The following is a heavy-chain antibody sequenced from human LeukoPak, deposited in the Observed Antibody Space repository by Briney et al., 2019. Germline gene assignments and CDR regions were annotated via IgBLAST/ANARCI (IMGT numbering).Heavy chain of an antibody. V-gene: IGHV3-30*18. D-gene: IGHD6-19*01. CDR2: ISYDGSNK. CDR3: AKSQAVARKYYFDY. Sequence: GGSLRLSCAASGFTFSSYGMHWVRQAPGKGLEWVAVISYDGSNKYYADSVKGRFTISRDNSKNTLYLQMNSLRAEDTAVYYCAKSQAVARKYYFDYWGQGTLVTVSS. J-gene: IGHJ4*02. CDR1: GFTFSSYG.